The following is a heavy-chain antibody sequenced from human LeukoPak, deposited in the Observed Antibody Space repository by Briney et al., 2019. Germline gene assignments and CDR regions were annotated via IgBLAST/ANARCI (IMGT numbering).Heavy chain of an antibody. Sequence: GGSLRLSCLASGLTFSNYAMSWVRQAPGKGLEWVSSISGSDASTDYADSVKGRFTISRDNSNNTLYLQMNSLRAEDTAVYYCARLGIITAAGSNDYWGQGTLVTVSS. CDR3: ARLGIITAAGSNDY. D-gene: IGHD6-13*01. V-gene: IGHV3-23*01. CDR2: ISGSDAST. J-gene: IGHJ4*02. CDR1: GLTFSNYA.